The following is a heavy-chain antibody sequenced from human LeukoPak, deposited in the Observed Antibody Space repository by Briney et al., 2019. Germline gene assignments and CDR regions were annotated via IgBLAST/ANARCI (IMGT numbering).Heavy chain of an antibody. J-gene: IGHJ4*02. V-gene: IGHV3-21*01. D-gene: IGHD6-19*01. CDR2: IASSSSYT. Sequence: GGSLRLSCAASGFTFRDYTMNWARQAPGKGLEWVSSIASSSSYTYYADSVKGRFTISRDNAKNSLYLQMSSLRVADTAVYYCTKVRTFAVAGTFDYWGQGSLVTVSS. CDR1: GFTFRDYT. CDR3: TKVRTFAVAGTFDY.